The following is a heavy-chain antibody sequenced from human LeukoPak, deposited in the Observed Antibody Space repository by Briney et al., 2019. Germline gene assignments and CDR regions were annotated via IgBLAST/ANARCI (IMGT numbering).Heavy chain of an antibody. V-gene: IGHV3-48*01. CDR2: ISGGGNSI. CDR1: GFTFSNYN. J-gene: IGHJ4*02. Sequence: GGSLRLSCAASGFTFSNYNMNCVRQAPGKGLEGVSYISGGGNSINYADSVKGRFTISRDNAGNSLYLQMNSLTAEDTATYFCARDISGTARTFDSWGQGTLVTVSA. CDR3: ARDISGTARTFDS. D-gene: IGHD1-1*01.